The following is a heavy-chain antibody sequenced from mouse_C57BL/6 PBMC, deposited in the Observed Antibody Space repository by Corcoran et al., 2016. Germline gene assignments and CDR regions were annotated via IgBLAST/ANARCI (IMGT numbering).Heavy chain of an antibody. CDR1: GYTFKTYG. V-gene: IGHV9-3*01. Sequence: QIQLVQSGPERKKPGETVKISCKASGYTFKTYGMSWVKQATGKGLKWMGWINTYSGVPTYADDFKGRFAFSLETSASTAYLQINNLKNEDTATYFCATYDYDGNCYFDVWGTGTTVTVSS. CDR3: ATYDYDGNCYFDV. J-gene: IGHJ1*03. CDR2: INTYSGVP. D-gene: IGHD2-4*01.